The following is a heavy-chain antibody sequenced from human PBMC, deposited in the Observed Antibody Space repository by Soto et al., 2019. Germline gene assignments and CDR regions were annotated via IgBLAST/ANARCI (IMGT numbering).Heavy chain of an antibody. D-gene: IGHD3-22*01. J-gene: IGHJ4*02. Sequence: GASVKVSCKVSGYTLTELSMHWVRQAPGKGLEWMGGFDPEDGETIYAQKFQGRLTLTRDTPGNTAYLELNSLISEDTAVYYCATPQDYDGCLDSWGQGTLVTVSS. CDR1: GYTLTELS. V-gene: IGHV1-24*01. CDR3: ATPQDYDGCLDS. CDR2: FDPEDGET.